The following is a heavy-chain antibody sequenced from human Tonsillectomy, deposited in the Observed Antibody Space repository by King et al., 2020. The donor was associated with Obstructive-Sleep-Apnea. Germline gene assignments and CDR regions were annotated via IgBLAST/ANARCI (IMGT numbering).Heavy chain of an antibody. CDR3: ATILHYYDSSGYYYGGGFDI. D-gene: IGHD3-22*01. J-gene: IGHJ3*02. CDR1: GITFSSYA. V-gene: IGHV3-23*04. CDR2: ISGSGGST. Sequence: VQLVESGGGLVQPGGSLRLSCGASGITFSSYAMSWVRQAPGKGLEWVSVISGSGGSTNYADSVKGRFTISRDNSTNTLYLQMNSLRAEDTAVYYCATILHYYDSSGYYYGGGFDIWGQGTMVTVSS.